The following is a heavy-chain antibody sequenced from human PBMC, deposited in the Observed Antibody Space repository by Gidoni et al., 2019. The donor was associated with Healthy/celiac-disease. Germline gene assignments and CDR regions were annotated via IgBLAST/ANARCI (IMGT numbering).Heavy chain of an antibody. V-gene: IGHV1-69*01. Sequence: GGIIPIFGTANYAQKFQGRVTITADESTSTAYMELSSLRSEDTAVYYCARDRYCSGGSCYSWWFDPWGQGTLVTVSS. J-gene: IGHJ5*02. CDR2: IIPIFGTA. CDR3: ARDRYCSGGSCYSWWFDP. D-gene: IGHD2-15*01.